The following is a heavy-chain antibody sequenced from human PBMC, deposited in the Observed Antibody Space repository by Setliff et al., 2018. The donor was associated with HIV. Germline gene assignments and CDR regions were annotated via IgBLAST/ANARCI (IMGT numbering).Heavy chain of an antibody. Sequence: GGSLRLSCAASGFTVSGSYMSWVRQAPGKGLEWVSTIYSDGSTYHADSVKGRVTLSRDNSKNTLYLQMNSLTPEDTAVYYCAKPRLYNSALENWGQGTLVTVSS. J-gene: IGHJ4*02. V-gene: IGHV3-66*02. CDR1: GFTVSGSY. CDR3: AKPRLYNSALEN. CDR2: IYSDGST. D-gene: IGHD1-1*01.